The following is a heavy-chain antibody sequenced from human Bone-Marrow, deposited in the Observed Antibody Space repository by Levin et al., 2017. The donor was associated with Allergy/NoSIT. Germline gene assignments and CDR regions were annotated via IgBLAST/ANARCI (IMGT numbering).Heavy chain of an antibody. V-gene: IGHV1-69*01. CDR1: GGTFSSYA. J-gene: IGHJ6*02. CDR2: IIPIFGTA. CDR3: ARGRYCSSTSCYLYYYYGMDV. D-gene: IGHD2-2*01. Sequence: GESLKISCKASGGTFSSYAISWVRQAPGQGLEWMGGIIPIFGTANYAQKFQGRVTITADESTSTAYMELSSLRSEDTAVYYCARGRYCSSTSCYLYYYYGMDVWGQGTTVTVSS.